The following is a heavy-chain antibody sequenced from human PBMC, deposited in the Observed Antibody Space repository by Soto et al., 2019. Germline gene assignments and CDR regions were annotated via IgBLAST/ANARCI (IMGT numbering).Heavy chain of an antibody. CDR1: GFTFDDYA. V-gene: IGHV3-43D*04. CDR3: AKDIHGGYARTYYYGMDV. Sequence: PGGSLRLSCAASGFTFDDYAMHWVRQAPGKGLEWVSLISWDGGSTHYADSVKGRFTISRDNSKNSLYLQMNSLRAEDTALYYCAKDIHGGYARTYYYGMDVWGQGTTVTVSS. J-gene: IGHJ6*02. CDR2: ISWDGGST. D-gene: IGHD5-12*01.